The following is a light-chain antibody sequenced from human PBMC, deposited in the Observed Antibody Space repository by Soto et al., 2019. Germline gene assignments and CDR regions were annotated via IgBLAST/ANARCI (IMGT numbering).Light chain of an antibody. J-gene: IGKJ1*01. CDR1: QSVSSSF. Sequence: EIVLTQSPGTLSLSPGEGATLSCRASQSVSSSFVAWYQQKPGQAPRLLIYGASTRATGIADRFSGSGSGTDFTLTIRGLEPEDFAVYYCQQYGGSPETFGQGTKVEVK. V-gene: IGKV3-20*01. CDR2: GAS. CDR3: QQYGGSPET.